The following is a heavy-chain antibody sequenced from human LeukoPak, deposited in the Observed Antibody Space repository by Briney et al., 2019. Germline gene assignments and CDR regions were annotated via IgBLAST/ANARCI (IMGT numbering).Heavy chain of an antibody. V-gene: IGHV3-74*01. CDR2: INSDGGRT. Sequence: AGGSLRLSCAASGFTFGGYWMHWVRQAPGKGLVWVSRINSDGGRTIYADSVEGRFTVSRDNAENTLYLQMNSLRAEDTAVYYCARVGAIVARLPHFDYWGQGTLVTVSS. CDR3: ARVGAIVARLPHFDY. CDR1: GFTFGGYW. J-gene: IGHJ4*02. D-gene: IGHD5-12*01.